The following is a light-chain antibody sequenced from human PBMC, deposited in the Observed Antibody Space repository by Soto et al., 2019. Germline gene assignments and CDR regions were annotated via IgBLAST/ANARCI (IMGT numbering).Light chain of an antibody. CDR1: QSISSY. J-gene: IGKJ1*01. CDR2: DAS. V-gene: IGKV3-20*01. CDR3: HQYGTSPQT. Sequence: EVVLTQSPDTLSLPPGERATLSCRASQSISSYLAWYQQKPGQAPTLLIYDASSRASGLPDRFSGSGSETDFTLTVSRLELEDFAVYFCHQYGTSPQTFGQGTKVDIK.